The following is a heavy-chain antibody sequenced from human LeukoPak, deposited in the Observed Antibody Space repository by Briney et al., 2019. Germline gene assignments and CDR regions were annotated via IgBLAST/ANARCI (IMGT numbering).Heavy chain of an antibody. D-gene: IGHD6-25*01. CDR2: ISSSGYTM. V-gene: IGHV3-11*01. Sequence: GGSLRLSCAASRFIFSDYYMDWLRQAPGKGLEWVASISSSGYTMFYADSVRGRFTISRDNAKSSLFLQMNSLRGEDTAVYFCARVRKQRLERIYFDSWGQGILVTVSS. CDR1: RFIFSDYY. J-gene: IGHJ4*02. CDR3: ARVRKQRLERIYFDS.